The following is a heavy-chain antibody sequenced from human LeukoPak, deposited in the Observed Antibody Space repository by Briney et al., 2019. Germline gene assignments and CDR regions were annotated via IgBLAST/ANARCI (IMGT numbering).Heavy chain of an antibody. V-gene: IGHV4-34*01. CDR3: ARFEGDYYDSSGGMNAFDI. D-gene: IGHD3-22*01. J-gene: IGHJ3*02. Sequence: SETLSLTCAVYGGSFSGYYWSWIRQPPGKGLEWIGEINHSGSTNYNPSLKSRVTISIDTSKNQFSLKLSSVTAADTAVYYCARFEGDYYDSSGGMNAFDIWGQGTMVTVSS. CDR2: INHSGST. CDR1: GGSFSGYY.